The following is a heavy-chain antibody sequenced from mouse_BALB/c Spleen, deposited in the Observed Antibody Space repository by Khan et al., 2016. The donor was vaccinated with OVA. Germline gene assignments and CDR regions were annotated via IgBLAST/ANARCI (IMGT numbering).Heavy chain of an antibody. V-gene: IGHV5-17*02. D-gene: IGHD2-3*01. CDR3: ARRKIFDGYYGGVMDY. CDR2: ISSGSNTI. CDR1: GFTFSNFG. Sequence: EVELVESGGGLVQPGGSRKLSCAASGFTFSNFGMHWVRQAPEKGLEWVAYISSGSNTINYADTVKGRFTISRDNSKNTLFLQMTSLRSEDTAMYYCARRKIFDGYYGGVMDYWGQGTSVTVSS. J-gene: IGHJ4*01.